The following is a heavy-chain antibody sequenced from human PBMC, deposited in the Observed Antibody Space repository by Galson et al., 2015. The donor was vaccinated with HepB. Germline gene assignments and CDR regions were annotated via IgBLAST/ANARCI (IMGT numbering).Heavy chain of an antibody. V-gene: IGHV3-11*01. J-gene: IGHJ5*02. D-gene: IGHD2/OR15-2a*01. CDR1: GFTFSDYY. Sequence: SLRLSCAASGFTFSDYYMSWIRQAPGKGLEWVSYISSSGSSTMYYADSVKGRFTISRDNAKNSLYLQMNSLRAEDTAVYYCARATLGWFDPWGQGTLVTVSS. CDR3: ARATLGWFDP. CDR2: ISSSGSSTM.